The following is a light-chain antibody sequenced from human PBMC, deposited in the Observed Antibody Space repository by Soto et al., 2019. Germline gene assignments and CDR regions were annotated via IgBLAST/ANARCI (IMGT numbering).Light chain of an antibody. J-gene: IGKJ1*01. CDR3: QQSYSTPPT. Sequence: DIQMTQSPSPLSASVGDRVTITCRASQSISSYLNWYQQKPGKAPKLLIYAASSLQSGVPSRFSGSASGPEFTLTISSMQPEDFATYYCQQSYSTPPTFGQGTKVEIK. CDR1: QSISSY. V-gene: IGKV1-39*01. CDR2: AAS.